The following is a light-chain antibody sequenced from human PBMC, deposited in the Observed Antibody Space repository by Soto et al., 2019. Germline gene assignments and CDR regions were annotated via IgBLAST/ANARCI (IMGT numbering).Light chain of an antibody. CDR1: SGDIGSYNR. J-gene: IGLJ1*01. V-gene: IGLV2-14*01. CDR3: SSYAGSSTLYV. Sequence: QSVLTPPASVFGSPGQSITLSCTGTSGDIGSYNRVSWYQQHPGKAPKLIIYEVTDRPSGVSNRFSGSKSGNTASLTISGLQAEDEAEYYCSSYAGSSTLYVFGTGTKVTVL. CDR2: EVT.